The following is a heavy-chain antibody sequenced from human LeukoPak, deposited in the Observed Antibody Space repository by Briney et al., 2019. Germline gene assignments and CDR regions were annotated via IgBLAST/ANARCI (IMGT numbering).Heavy chain of an antibody. D-gene: IGHD5-12*01. J-gene: IGHJ4*02. CDR2: INPNTGDT. Sequence: ASVKVSCKASGYTFTGYYMHWVRQAPGQGLEWVGWINPNTGDTDYAQKFQGRVTMTRDTTISTAYMELSRLTFDGTAVYYCASYPRYISSPPFDYWGQGTLVTVSS. V-gene: IGHV1-2*02. CDR1: GYTFTGYY. CDR3: ASYPRYISSPPFDY.